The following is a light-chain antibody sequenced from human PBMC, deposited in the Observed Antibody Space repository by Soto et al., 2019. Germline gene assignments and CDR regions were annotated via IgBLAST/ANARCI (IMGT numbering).Light chain of an antibody. V-gene: IGKV3-15*01. CDR3: KQYKRWLWK. CDR1: QSVSSK. J-gene: IGKJ1*01. Sequence: EIVMTQSPATLSVSPGEGATLSCRASQSVSSKLAWYQQKPGQAPRLLIYGASTRATGIPARFSGSGSGTECTLISSSLKSEDSAVYYCKQYKRWLWKFGQGAKVDIK. CDR2: GAS.